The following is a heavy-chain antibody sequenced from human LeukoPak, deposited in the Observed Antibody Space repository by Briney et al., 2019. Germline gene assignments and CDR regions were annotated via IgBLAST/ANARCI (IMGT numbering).Heavy chain of an antibody. CDR3: ARHSTYYYDSSGEREAFDI. V-gene: IGHV4-39*01. CDR2: IYYSGST. Sequence: SETLSLTCTVSGGSTSSSSYYWGWIHQPPGKGLEWIGSIYYSGSTYYNPSLKGRVTISVDTSKNQFSLKLSSVTAADTAVYYCARHSTYYYDSSGEREAFDIWGQGTMVTVSS. CDR1: GGSTSSSSYY. J-gene: IGHJ3*02. D-gene: IGHD3-22*01.